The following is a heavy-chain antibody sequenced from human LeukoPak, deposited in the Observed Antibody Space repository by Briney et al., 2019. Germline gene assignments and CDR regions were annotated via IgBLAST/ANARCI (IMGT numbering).Heavy chain of an antibody. D-gene: IGHD6-13*01. J-gene: IGHJ3*02. V-gene: IGHV1-18*04. Sequence: ASVKVSCKASGYTFTGYYMHWARQAPGQGLEWMGWISAYNGNTNYAQKLQGRVTMTTDTSTSTAYMELRSLRSDDTAVYYCARDGYVPAFDIWGQGTMVTVSS. CDR1: GYTFTGYY. CDR2: ISAYNGNT. CDR3: ARDGYVPAFDI.